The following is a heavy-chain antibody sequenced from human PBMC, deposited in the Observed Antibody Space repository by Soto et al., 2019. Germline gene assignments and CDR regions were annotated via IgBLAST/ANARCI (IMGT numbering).Heavy chain of an antibody. J-gene: IGHJ5*02. V-gene: IGHV1-46*01. Sequence: ASVKVSCKASGYTFTSYYMHWVRQAPGQALEWLGIINPSGGSTSYAQKFQGRVTMTRDTSTSTVYMELSSLRSEDTAVYYCARDLNIYPFVVVTADTGDNWFDPWGQGTLVTV. CDR3: ARDLNIYPFVVVTADTGDNWFDP. CDR1: GYTFTSYY. CDR2: INPSGGST. D-gene: IGHD2-21*02.